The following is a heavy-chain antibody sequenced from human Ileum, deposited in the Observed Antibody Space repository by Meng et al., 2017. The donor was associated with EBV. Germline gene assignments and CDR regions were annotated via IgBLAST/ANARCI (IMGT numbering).Heavy chain of an antibody. J-gene: IGHJ4*02. Sequence: QVPLQQSDPGLVTPLQTLSLTCPFSGDSFNSPDYYWSWFRQPPEKGLEWIGYIYYSGSTYYNPSLKSRVSISGDTSNKQFSLKLTSVTAADTAVYYCARSPYSGSALPFFDYWGQGSLVTVAS. V-gene: IGHV4-30-4*01. D-gene: IGHD1-26*01. CDR1: GDSFNSPDYY. CDR2: IYYSGST. CDR3: ARSPYSGSALPFFDY.